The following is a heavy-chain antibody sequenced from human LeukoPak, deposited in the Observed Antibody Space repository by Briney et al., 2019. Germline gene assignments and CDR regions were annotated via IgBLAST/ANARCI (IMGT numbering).Heavy chain of an antibody. D-gene: IGHD6-19*01. Sequence: GGSLRLPCAASGFTVSSNYMIWVRQAPGKGLEWVAIVYSGGTTYYAESVRGRFTISRDNSRNTVHLQMSSLRAEDTAVYFCADPGPYSSGWLDAFDVWGQGTMVTVSS. V-gene: IGHV3-66*01. J-gene: IGHJ3*01. CDR1: GFTVSSNY. CDR3: ADPGPYSSGWLDAFDV. CDR2: VYSGGTT.